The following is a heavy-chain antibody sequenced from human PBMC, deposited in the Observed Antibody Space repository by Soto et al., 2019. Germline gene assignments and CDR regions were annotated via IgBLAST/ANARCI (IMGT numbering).Heavy chain of an antibody. J-gene: IGHJ4*02. CDR2: IWYDGSNK. CDR3: ARDRGSSSPFDY. CDR1: GFTFSSYG. V-gene: IGHV3-33*01. Sequence: QVQLVESGGGVVQPGRSLRISCAASGFTFSSYGMHWVRKAPGKGLEWVAVIWYDGSNKYYADSVKGRFTISRDNSKNTLYLQMNSLRAEDTAVYYCARDRGSSSPFDYWGQGTLVTVS. D-gene: IGHD6-13*01.